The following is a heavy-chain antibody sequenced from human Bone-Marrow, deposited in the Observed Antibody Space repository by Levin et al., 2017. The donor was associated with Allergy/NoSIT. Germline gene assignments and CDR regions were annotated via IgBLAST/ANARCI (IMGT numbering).Heavy chain of an antibody. CDR3: VRRTPKFLFFDP. J-gene: IGHJ5*02. V-gene: IGHV2-5*02. CDR2: IYWDDDT. D-gene: IGHD3-3*01. CDR1: GFSLYTSGVG. Sequence: SGPTLVKPTQTPTLTCNFSGFSLYTSGVGVGWFRQSPGKALEWLTLIYWDDDTRYNPSLRDRVAVTKDASRNQVVLTLTNMGPVDTGTYYCVRRTPKFLFFDPWGPGALVTVSS.